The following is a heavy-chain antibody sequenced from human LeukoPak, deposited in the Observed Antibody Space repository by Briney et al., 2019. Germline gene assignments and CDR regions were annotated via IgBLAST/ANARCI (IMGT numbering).Heavy chain of an antibody. J-gene: IGHJ4*02. CDR1: GFTFSSYS. CDR3: ARDYYDSSGYPGDDY. D-gene: IGHD3-22*01. CDR2: ISSSSSYI. Sequence: GGSLRLSCAASGFTFSSYSMNWVRQAPGKGLEWVSSISSSSSYIYYADSVKGRFTISRDNAKNSLYLQMNSLRAEDTAVYYCARDYYDSSGYPGDDYWGQGTLVTVSS. V-gene: IGHV3-21*01.